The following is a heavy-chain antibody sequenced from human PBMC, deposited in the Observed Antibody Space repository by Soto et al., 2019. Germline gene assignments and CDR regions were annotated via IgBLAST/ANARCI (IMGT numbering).Heavy chain of an antibody. CDR1: GGSISSGDYD. CDR3: ARDCDACGSGIDY. V-gene: IGHV4-30-4*01. J-gene: IGHJ4*02. CDR2: IYYSGST. D-gene: IGHD1-26*01. Sequence: QVQLQESGPGLVKPSQTLSLTCTVSGGSISSGDYDWSWIRQPPGKGLEWIGYIYYSGSTYYNPSLKSRVTISVDTSKNQFSLKLSSVTAADTAVYYCARDCDACGSGIDYWGQGTLVTVSS.